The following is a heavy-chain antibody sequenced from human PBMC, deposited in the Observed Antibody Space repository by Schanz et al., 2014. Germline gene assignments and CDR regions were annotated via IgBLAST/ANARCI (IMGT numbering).Heavy chain of an antibody. CDR3: ARGASRDYFAMDV. V-gene: IGHV3-21*01. CDR2: ISNGGGYI. CDR1: GFTFSYYN. Sequence: VQLVESGGGVVQPGRSLRLSCAASGFTFSYYNMNWVRQAPGKGLEWVSSISNGGGYIYYADSVKGRFTISRDTAKNTVFLQMNNLRAEDTAVYYCARGASRDYFAMDVWGQGTTVTVSS. J-gene: IGHJ6*02.